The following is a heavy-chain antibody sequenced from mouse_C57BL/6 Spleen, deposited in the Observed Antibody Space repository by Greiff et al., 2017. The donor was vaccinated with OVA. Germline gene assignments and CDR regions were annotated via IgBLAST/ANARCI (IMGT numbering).Heavy chain of an antibody. V-gene: IGHV1-52*01. D-gene: IGHD1-1*01. Sequence: QVHVKQSGAELVRPGSSVKLSCKASGYTFTSYWMHWVKQRPIQGLEWIGNIDPSDSETHYNQKFKDKATLTVDKSSSTAYMQLSSLTSEDSAVYYCATVVATRYYYAMDYWGQGTSVTVSS. CDR3: ATVVATRYYYAMDY. CDR2: IDPSDSET. CDR1: GYTFTSYW. J-gene: IGHJ4*01.